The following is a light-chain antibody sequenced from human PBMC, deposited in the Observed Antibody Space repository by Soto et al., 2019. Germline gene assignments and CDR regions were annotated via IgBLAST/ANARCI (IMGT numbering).Light chain of an antibody. CDR1: QSVSSN. CDR2: GAS. Sequence: EIVMTQSPATLSVSPGERATLSCRSSQSVSSNLAWYQQKPGQAPRLLIYGASTRATGIPARFSGSGSGTEFTLTNNSLQSEDFAVYFCEHYKNWPLSFGGGTKVEIK. V-gene: IGKV3-15*01. CDR3: EHYKNWPLS. J-gene: IGKJ4*01.